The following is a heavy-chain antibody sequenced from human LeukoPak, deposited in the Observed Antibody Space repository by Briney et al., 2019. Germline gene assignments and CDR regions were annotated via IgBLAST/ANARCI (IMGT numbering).Heavy chain of an antibody. D-gene: IGHD3-10*01. CDR3: AKRPRGNYLDPFDY. J-gene: IGHJ4*02. Sequence: GGSLRLSCAASGFTFSRYSVNWVRQAPGKGLEWVSVISGGGGSTYYADSVKGRFTISRDNSKNTLFLQMNSLRAEDTAVYYCAKRPRGNYLDPFDYWGQGTLVTVSS. V-gene: IGHV3-23*01. CDR1: GFTFSRYS. CDR2: ISGGGGST.